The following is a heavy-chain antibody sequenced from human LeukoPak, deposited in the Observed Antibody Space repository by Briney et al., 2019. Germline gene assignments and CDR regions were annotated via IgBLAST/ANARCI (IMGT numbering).Heavy chain of an antibody. V-gene: IGHV4-4*02. CDR3: ARDLTESPYDSSGTFDY. D-gene: IGHD3-22*01. J-gene: IGHJ4*02. CDR1: GGSISSSNW. Sequence: SGTLSLTCAVSGGSISSSNWWSWVRQPPGKGLEWIGEIYHSGSTNYNPSLKSRVTISVDTSKNQFSLRLTSVTAADTAVYYCARDLTESPYDSSGTFDYWGQGTLVTVSS. CDR2: IYHSGST.